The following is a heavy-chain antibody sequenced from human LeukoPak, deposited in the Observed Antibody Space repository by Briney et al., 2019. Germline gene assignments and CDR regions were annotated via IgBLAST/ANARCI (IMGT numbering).Heavy chain of an antibody. Sequence: GGSLRLSCAASGFTFSHYGFHWVRQAPGKGLEWVAVIWSDGTNKLYADSVKGRFTISRDSTLKTVYLEMHSLRTEDTAMYYCAKDAQRGFDYSNSLEYWGPGTLVTVSS. J-gene: IGHJ4*02. CDR2: IWSDGTNK. CDR3: AKDAQRGFDYSNSLEY. V-gene: IGHV3-33*06. CDR1: GFTFSHYG. D-gene: IGHD4-11*01.